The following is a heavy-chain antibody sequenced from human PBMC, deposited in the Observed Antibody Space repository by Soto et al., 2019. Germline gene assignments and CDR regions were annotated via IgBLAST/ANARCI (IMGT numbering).Heavy chain of an antibody. D-gene: IGHD6-13*01. V-gene: IGHV3-30*18. CDR2: ISYDGSNK. CDR3: VKEQQQLVRLFRAPSDY. Sequence: GGSLRLSCAASGFTFSSYGMHWVRQAPGKGLEWVAVISYDGSNKYYADSVKGRFTISRDNSKNTLYLQMNSLRAEDTAVYYCVKEQQQLVRLFRAPSDYWGQGTLVTVSS. J-gene: IGHJ4*02. CDR1: GFTFSSYG.